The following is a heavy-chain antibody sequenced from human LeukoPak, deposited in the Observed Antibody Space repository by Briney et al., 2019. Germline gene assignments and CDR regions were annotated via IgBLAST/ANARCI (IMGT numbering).Heavy chain of an antibody. J-gene: IGHJ6*03. CDR2: IYYSGST. CDR3: ASTIYYYYYMDV. V-gene: IGHV4-39*01. D-gene: IGHD3-3*01. CDR1: GASISGSGYY. Sequence: SETLSLTCTVSGASISGSGYYWGWIRQPPGKGLEWIGSIYYSGSTYYNPSLKSRVTISVDTSKNQFSLKLSSVTAADTAVYYCASTIYYYYYMDVWGKGTTVTISS.